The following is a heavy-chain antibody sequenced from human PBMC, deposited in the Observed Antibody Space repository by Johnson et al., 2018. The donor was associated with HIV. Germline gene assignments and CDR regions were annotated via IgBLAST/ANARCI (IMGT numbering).Heavy chain of an antibody. Sequence: VQLVESGGGLVKPGGSLRLSCAASGFTFDDYGMSWVRQAPGKGLEWVSGINWNGGTTDYAAPVKGGFTISRDNSKNTLYLQMNSLRAEDTAVYYCARATDQRLDAFDIWGQGTMVTVSS. CDR1: GFTFDDYG. CDR3: ARATDQRLDAFDI. J-gene: IGHJ3*02. CDR2: INWNGGTT. V-gene: IGHV3-20*04. D-gene: IGHD6-25*01.